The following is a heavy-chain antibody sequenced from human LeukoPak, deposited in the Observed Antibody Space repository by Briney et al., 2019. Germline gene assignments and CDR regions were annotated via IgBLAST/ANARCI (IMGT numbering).Heavy chain of an antibody. CDR2: IYTSGST. CDR1: GGSFSGYY. CDR3: ARVIVGDIVVVPAAITAGEWFDP. J-gene: IGHJ5*02. D-gene: IGHD2-2*02. V-gene: IGHV4-59*10. Sequence: SETLSLTCAVYGGSFSGYYWSWIRQPPGKGLEWIGRIYTSGSTNYNPSLKSRVTMSVDTSKNQFSLKLSSVTAADTAVYYCARVIVGDIVVVPAAITAGEWFDPWGQGTLVTVSS.